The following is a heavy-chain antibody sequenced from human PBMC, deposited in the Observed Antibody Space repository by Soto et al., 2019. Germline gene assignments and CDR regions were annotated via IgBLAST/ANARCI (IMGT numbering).Heavy chain of an antibody. V-gene: IGHV4-4*02. CDR2: IYHSGNT. CDR3: ARLHDILSHFDY. Sequence: PSEALSLTCAVSSGSLSSSNWWGWGRQPPGKGLEWIGEIYHSGNTNYNPSFKSRVTISADKSKNQFSLKLSSVTAADTAVYYCARLHDILSHFDYWGQGTLVTVSS. J-gene: IGHJ4*02. D-gene: IGHD3-9*01. CDR1: SGSLSSSNW.